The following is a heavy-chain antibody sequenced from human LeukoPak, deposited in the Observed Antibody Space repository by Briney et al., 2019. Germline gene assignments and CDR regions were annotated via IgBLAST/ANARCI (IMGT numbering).Heavy chain of an antibody. J-gene: IGHJ4*02. CDR3: ARKSIVTAGRKPYDV. V-gene: IGHV4-34*01. Sequence: SETLSLTCAVYGGSFSGYYWSWIRQPPGKGLEWIGEIDHSGRTNSNASLKSRVTISVDMSKNQFSLRLSSVTAADTGVYYCARKSIVTAGRKPYDVWDQGTLVTVSP. CDR2: IDHSGRT. CDR1: GGSFSGYY. D-gene: IGHD6-13*01.